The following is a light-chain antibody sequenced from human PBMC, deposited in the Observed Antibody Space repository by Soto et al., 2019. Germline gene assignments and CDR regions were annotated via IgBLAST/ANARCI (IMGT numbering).Light chain of an antibody. V-gene: IGLV2-11*01. CDR2: DVS. CDR3: CSYAGSYTYV. CDR1: SSYVGGYNY. Sequence: QSALTQARSVSGSPGQSVTISCTGTSSYVGGYNYVSWYQQHPGKAPKLMIYDVSKRPSGVPDRFSGSKSGNTASLTISGLQAEDEADYYCCSYAGSYTYVFGTGTKLTVL. J-gene: IGLJ1*01.